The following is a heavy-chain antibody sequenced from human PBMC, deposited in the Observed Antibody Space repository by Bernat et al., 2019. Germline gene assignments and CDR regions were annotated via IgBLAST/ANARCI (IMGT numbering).Heavy chain of an antibody. V-gene: IGHV3-53*02. Sequence: EVQLVETGGGLIQPGGSLRLSCTPSGFSVSNNYMSWVRQAPGKGLECVSVIYSGGNTYYADSLKGRFTISRDNSKNTLSLQMNSLRVEDTAIYYCVRGHYASGAYWGQGTLVTVSS. J-gene: IGHJ4*02. CDR3: VRGHYASGAY. CDR2: IYSGGNT. D-gene: IGHD2-2*01. CDR1: GFSVSNNY.